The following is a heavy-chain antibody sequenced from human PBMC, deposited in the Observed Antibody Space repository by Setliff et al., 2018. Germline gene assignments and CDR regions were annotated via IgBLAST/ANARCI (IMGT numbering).Heavy chain of an antibody. V-gene: IGHV4-39*07. J-gene: IGHJ5*02. CDR2: IYYSGST. CDR1: GGSISSSSYY. Sequence: PSETLSLTCTVSGGSISSSSYYWGWIRQPPGKGLEWIGSIYYSGSTYYTPSLKSRVTISIDTSKNQFSLRLSSVTAADTAVYYCARGDFWSGYYSNLNWFDPWGQGTLVTVSS. CDR3: ARGDFWSGYYSNLNWFDP. D-gene: IGHD3-3*01.